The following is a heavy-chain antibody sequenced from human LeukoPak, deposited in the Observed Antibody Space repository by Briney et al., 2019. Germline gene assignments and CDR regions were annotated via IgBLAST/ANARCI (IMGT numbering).Heavy chain of an antibody. J-gene: IGHJ3*02. V-gene: IGHV4-61*02. Sequence: SETLLLTCTVSGGSIGSGSYYWSWIRQPAGKGLEWIGRIYTSGSTNYNPSLKSRVTISVDTSKNQFSLKLSSVTAADTAVYYCASSELKYGSGSEDAFDIWGQGTMVTVSS. CDR1: GGSIGSGSYY. CDR2: IYTSGST. D-gene: IGHD3-10*01. CDR3: ASSELKYGSGSEDAFDI.